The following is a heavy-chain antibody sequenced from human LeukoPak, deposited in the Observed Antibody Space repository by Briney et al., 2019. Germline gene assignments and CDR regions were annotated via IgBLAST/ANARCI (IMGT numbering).Heavy chain of an antibody. CDR3: VTIVVKYYYYYMDV. CDR1: GYSLTELS. D-gene: IGHD3-22*01. CDR2: LDPEDGET. J-gene: IGHJ6*03. Sequence: GASVKVSCKVSGYSLTELSIHWVRQAPGKGLEWMGGLDPEDGETIYAQKFQGRVTMTEDTSTGIAYMELSSLRSEDTAVYYCVTIVVKYYYYYMDVWGKGTTVTVSS. V-gene: IGHV1-24*01.